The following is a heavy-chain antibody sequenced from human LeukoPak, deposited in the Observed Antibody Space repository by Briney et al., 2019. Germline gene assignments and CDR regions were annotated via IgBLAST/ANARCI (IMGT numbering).Heavy chain of an antibody. CDR1: GGSFSGYY. J-gene: IGHJ6*02. Sequence: SETLSLTCAVYGGSFSGYYWSWIRQPPGKGLEWIGEINHSGSTNYNPSLKSRVTISVDTSKNQFSLKLSSVTAADTAVYYCARGRYLLFNYYYYGMDVWGQGTTVTVSS. CDR3: ARGRYLLFNYYYYGMDV. CDR2: INHSGST. V-gene: IGHV4-34*01. D-gene: IGHD3-10*01.